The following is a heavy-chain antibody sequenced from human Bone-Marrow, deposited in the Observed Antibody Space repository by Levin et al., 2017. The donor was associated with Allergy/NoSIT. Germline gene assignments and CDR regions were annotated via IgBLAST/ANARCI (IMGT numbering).Heavy chain of an antibody. J-gene: IGHJ4*02. V-gene: IGHV3-7*01. D-gene: IGHD3-9*01. CDR2: INQDGSEE. Sequence: GGSLRLSCAASGFTFSNYWMSWVRQAPGMGLEWVANINQDGSEEYYVDVVKGRFSISRDNARDSLYLQANSLRADDTAVYYCARAAATGTVDYWGQGTQVTVSS. CDR3: ARAAATGTVDY. CDR1: GFTFSNYW.